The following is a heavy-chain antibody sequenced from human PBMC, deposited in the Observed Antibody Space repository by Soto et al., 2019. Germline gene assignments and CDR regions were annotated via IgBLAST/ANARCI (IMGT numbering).Heavy chain of an antibody. D-gene: IGHD6-19*01. V-gene: IGHV3-15*07. CDR2: IKSKTDGGTT. CDR3: TTSIAVAAPDAFDI. J-gene: IGHJ3*02. CDR1: SVSNAW. Sequence: SVSNAWMNWVRQAPGKGLEWVSRIKSKTDGGTTDYAAPVKGRFTISRDDSKNTLYLQMNSLKTEDTAVYYCTTSIAVAAPDAFDIWGQGTMVTVSS.